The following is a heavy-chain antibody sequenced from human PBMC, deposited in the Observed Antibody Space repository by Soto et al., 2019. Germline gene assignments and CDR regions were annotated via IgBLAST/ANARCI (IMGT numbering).Heavy chain of an antibody. Sequence: QVQLQQWGAGLLKPSETLSLTCAVYGGSFSGYYWSWIRQPPGKGLEWIGEINHSGSTNYNPSLKIRVTISVDTSKNQFSLKLSSVTAADTAVYYCARGLSFGGATVHYWGQGTLVTVSS. V-gene: IGHV4-34*01. CDR1: GGSFSGYY. CDR2: INHSGST. J-gene: IGHJ4*02. D-gene: IGHD4-17*01. CDR3: ARGLSFGGATVHY.